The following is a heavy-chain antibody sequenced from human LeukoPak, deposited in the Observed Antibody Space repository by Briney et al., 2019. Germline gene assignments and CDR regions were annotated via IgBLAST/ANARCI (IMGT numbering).Heavy chain of an antibody. V-gene: IGHV3-20*01. D-gene: IGHD2-2*01. CDR3: ARDKGRYQLLWGNWFDP. Sequence: GGSLRLSCAASGFTFDDYGMSWVRQAPGKGLEWVSGINWNGGSTGYADSVKGRFTISRDNAKNSLYLQMNSLRAEDTALYRCARDKGRYQLLWGNWFDPWGQGTLVTVSS. CDR1: GFTFDDYG. J-gene: IGHJ5*02. CDR2: INWNGGST.